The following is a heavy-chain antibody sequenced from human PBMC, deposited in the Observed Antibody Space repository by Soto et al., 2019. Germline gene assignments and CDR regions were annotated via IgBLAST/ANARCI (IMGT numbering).Heavy chain of an antibody. J-gene: IGHJ4*02. CDR3: ARRPWLSGYYDY. V-gene: IGHV5-51*01. D-gene: IGHD3-22*01. CDR2: IDPADSET. CDR1: GCSFYSHW. Sequence: GESLKISCWGSGCSFYSHWMGWVRQMPEKGLEWVGIIDPADSETRYSPSFQGQVTISVDKSINTAYLQWSSLKASDTAMYYCARRPWLSGYYDYWGQGTLVTVSS.